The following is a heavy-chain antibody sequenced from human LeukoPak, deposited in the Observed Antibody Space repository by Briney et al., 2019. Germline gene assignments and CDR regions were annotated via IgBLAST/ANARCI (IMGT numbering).Heavy chain of an antibody. V-gene: IGHV3-7*03. Sequence: PGGSLRLSCAASGFTFSSYWMSWVRQAPGKGLEWVANINGDESEKYYVDSVKARFTISRDNAKNSLYLQMNSLRAEDTAVYYCAKSSGWFDYFDYWGQGTLVTVSS. D-gene: IGHD6-19*01. CDR2: INGDESEK. J-gene: IGHJ4*02. CDR3: AKSSGWFDYFDY. CDR1: GFTFSSYW.